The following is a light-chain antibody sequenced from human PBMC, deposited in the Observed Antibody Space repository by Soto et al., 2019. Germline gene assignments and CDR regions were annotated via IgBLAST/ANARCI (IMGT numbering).Light chain of an antibody. J-gene: IGLJ1*01. CDR3: QYYDSSLSGYV. CDR2: GNS. V-gene: IGLV1-40*01. CDR1: SSNIGAGYD. Sequence: QSVLTQPPSVSGAPGQRVTLSCTGSSSNIGAGYDVHWYQQLPGTAPKLLIYGNSNRPSGVPNRFSGSKSGTSASLAITGLQAEDEADYYCQYYDSSLSGYVFGTGTKVTGL.